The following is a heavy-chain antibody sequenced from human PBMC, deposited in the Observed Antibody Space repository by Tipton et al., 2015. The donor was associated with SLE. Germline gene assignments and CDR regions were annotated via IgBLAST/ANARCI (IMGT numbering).Heavy chain of an antibody. J-gene: IGHJ4*02. Sequence: LRLSCTVSGASISSYHWSWIRQPPGKGMEWIGYIYDSAYVYTSENTNYNPSLKSRVTISVDTSKNQFSLKLISVTAADTAVYYCARDPNGGYGSFDYWGLGALVTVSS. CDR3: ARDPNGGYGSFDY. CDR1: GASISSYH. V-gene: IGHV4-4*08. D-gene: IGHD7-27*01. CDR2: IYDSAYVYTSENT.